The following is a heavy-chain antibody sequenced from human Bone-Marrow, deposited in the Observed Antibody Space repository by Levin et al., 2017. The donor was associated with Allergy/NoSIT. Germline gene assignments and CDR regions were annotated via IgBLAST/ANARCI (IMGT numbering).Heavy chain of an antibody. J-gene: IGHJ4*02. CDR1: GVSITSGGYY. Sequence: SETLSLTCTVSGVSITSGGYYWNWVRHRPGKGLEWIGIIYYSGSTSSNPSLKTPVRISLDTSKNQFSLQLSSVTAADSAIYYCAGKYSSSSILNFWGQGTLVTVSP. V-gene: IGHV4-31*01. CDR3: AGKYSSSSILNF. D-gene: IGHD6-6*01. CDR2: IYYSGST.